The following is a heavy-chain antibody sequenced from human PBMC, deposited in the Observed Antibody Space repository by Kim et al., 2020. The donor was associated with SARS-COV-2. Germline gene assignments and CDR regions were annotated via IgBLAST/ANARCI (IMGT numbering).Heavy chain of an antibody. D-gene: IGHD3-10*01. V-gene: IGHV5-51*01. CDR3: ARLTMPFYGMDV. J-gene: IGHJ6*02. Sequence: RYGPSFQGPVTISADKSISTAYLQWSSLKASDTAMYYCARLTMPFYGMDVWVQGTTVTVSS.